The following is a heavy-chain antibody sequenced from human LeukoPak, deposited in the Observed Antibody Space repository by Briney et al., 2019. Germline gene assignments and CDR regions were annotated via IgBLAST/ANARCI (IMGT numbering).Heavy chain of an antibody. CDR2: INPNSGGK. CDR1: GYTFTGYY. D-gene: IGHD2-21*02. V-gene: IGHV1-2*02. Sequence: SSVKVSCKASGYTFTGYYMHWLRQPPAQGLEWMGLINPNSGGKNNAHELQGRVTITSDRSISTDYMVLSELRSADTAVYYCARERRSDCGGVCYSENFDYWGQGTLVTVSS. CDR3: ARERRSDCGGVCYSENFDY. J-gene: IGHJ4*02.